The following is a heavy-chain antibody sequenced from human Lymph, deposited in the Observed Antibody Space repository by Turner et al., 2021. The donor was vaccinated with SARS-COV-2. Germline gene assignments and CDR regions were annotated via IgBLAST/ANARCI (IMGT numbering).Heavy chain of an antibody. V-gene: IGHV3-33*01. Sequence: QVQLVESGGGVVQPGRSLRLSCAASGFTFSSYGRHWVRQAPGKGREWVAFIWFDGSNKYYADSVKGRFTISRDNSKNTLYLQMNSLRAEDTAVYYCARDRAGSSGWYDSYFDYWGQGTLVTVSS. CDR1: GFTFSSYG. D-gene: IGHD6-19*01. CDR2: IWFDGSNK. J-gene: IGHJ4*02. CDR3: ARDRAGSSGWYDSYFDY.